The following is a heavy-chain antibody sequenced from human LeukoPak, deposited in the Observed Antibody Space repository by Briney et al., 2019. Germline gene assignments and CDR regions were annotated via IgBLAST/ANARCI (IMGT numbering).Heavy chain of an antibody. CDR2: ISGSGGST. J-gene: IGHJ4*02. V-gene: IGHV3-23*01. CDR3: AKDGLGAFDY. CDR1: XXYA. Sequence: XXYAMSWXRRXPGXXLEWVSAISGSGGSTYYADSVKGRFTISRDNSKNTLYLQMNSLRAEDTAVYYCAKDGLGAFDYWGQGTLVTVSS. D-gene: IGHD3-16*01.